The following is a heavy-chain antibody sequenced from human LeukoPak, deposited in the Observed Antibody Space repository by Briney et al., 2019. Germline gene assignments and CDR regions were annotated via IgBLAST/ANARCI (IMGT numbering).Heavy chain of an antibody. CDR1: GYSISSGDH. CDR2: IHHSGAA. Sequence: PSETLSLTFAVSGYSISSGDHWGWIRQPPGDGLDWIGDIHHSGAAGYNPYLKSRVIILVGTTKTQFSLQVGSLTAADTAVYYCARRLGVITRDAYDIWGQGTMVIVSS. CDR3: ARRLGVITRDAYDI. J-gene: IGHJ3*02. D-gene: IGHD3-3*01. V-gene: IGHV4-38-2*01.